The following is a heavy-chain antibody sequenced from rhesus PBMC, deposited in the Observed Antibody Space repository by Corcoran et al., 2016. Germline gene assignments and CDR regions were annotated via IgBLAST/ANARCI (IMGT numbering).Heavy chain of an antibody. Sequence: QVQLQESGPGLVKPSETLSLTCAVSGGSISSNYWSWIRQPPGKGLEWIGYIYGSSGRTYYNPSLKSRVTISTETSKNQFSLKLSSVTAADTAVYYCARNYEDDYGYFPFDYWGQGVLVTVSS. D-gene: IGHD3-9*01. CDR3: ARNYEDDYGYFPFDY. J-gene: IGHJ4*01. CDR2: IYGSSGRT. CDR1: GGSISSNY. V-gene: IGHV4-160*01.